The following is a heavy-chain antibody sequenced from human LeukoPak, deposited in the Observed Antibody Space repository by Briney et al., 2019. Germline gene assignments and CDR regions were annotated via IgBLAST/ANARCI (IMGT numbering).Heavy chain of an antibody. CDR1: GFTFSTYA. D-gene: IGHD3-10*01. J-gene: IGHJ4*02. Sequence: GGSLRLSCAASGFTFSTYAIHWVRQAPGKGLEWVAVISYDGSNKYYADSVKGRFTISRDNSKNTLYLQMNSLRAEDTAVYYCAKDRTHYGSGSYIFDYWGQGTLVTVSS. CDR2: ISYDGSNK. CDR3: AKDRTHYGSGSYIFDY. V-gene: IGHV3-30*04.